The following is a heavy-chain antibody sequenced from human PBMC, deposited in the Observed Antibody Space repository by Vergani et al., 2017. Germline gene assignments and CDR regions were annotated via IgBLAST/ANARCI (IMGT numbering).Heavy chain of an antibody. J-gene: IGHJ4*02. CDR3: ARDGASSSWSAFDY. V-gene: IGHV4-31*03. CDR2: IYYSGST. D-gene: IGHD6-13*01. Sequence: QVQLQESGPGLVKPSQTLSLTCTVSGGSISSGGYYWSWIRQHPGKGLEWIGYIYYSGSTYYNPSLKSRVTISVDTSKNQFSLKLSSVTAADSAVYYCARDGASSSWSAFDYWGQGTLVTVSS. CDR1: GGSISSGGYY.